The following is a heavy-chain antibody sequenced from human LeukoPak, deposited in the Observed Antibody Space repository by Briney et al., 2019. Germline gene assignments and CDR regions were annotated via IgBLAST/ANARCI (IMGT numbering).Heavy chain of an antibody. CDR3: AKDLGDSSGYYYFDY. CDR1: GFTFSSHV. Sequence: GGSLRLSCVASGFTFSSHVMSWVRQAPVKGLEWVSGISGSGGSTNYADSVKGRFTISRDNSKNTLYLQMNSLRAEDTAVYYCAKDLGDSSGYYYFDYWGQGTLVTVSS. CDR2: ISGSGGST. D-gene: IGHD3-22*01. V-gene: IGHV3-23*01. J-gene: IGHJ4*02.